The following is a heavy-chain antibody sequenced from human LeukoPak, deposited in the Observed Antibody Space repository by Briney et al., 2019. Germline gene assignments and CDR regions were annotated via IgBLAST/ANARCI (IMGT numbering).Heavy chain of an antibody. CDR3: ARGREYYDSTAFDI. CDR1: GYTFTSYD. D-gene: IGHD3-22*01. CDR2: MNPNSGNT. Sequence: ASVKVSCKASGYTFTSYDINWVRQATGQGLEWMGSMNPNSGNTGYAQKFQGRVTITRNTSISKAYMELSILRSEDTAVYYCARGREYYDSTAFDIWGQGTMVTVSS. J-gene: IGHJ3*02. V-gene: IGHV1-8*03.